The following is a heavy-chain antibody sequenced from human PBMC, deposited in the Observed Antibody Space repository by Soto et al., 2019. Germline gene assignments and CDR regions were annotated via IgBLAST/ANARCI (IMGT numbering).Heavy chain of an antibody. CDR1: GFTFDDYA. CDR2: ISWNSGSI. D-gene: IGHD6-13*01. J-gene: IGHJ6*02. V-gene: IGHV3-9*01. Sequence: GGSLRLSCAASGFTFDDYAMHWVRQAPGKGLEWVSGISWNSGSIGYADSVKGRFTISRDNAKNSLYLQMNSLRAEDTALYYCAKEAAAPDWDGMDVWGRGTTVTVSS. CDR3: AKEAAAPDWDGMDV.